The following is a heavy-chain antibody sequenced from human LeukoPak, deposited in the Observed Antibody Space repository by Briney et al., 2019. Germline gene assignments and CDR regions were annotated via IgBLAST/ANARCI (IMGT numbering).Heavy chain of an antibody. CDR2: INPSGGST. CDR3: ARTLIVGATGGFDY. J-gene: IGHJ4*02. D-gene: IGHD1-26*01. V-gene: IGHV1-46*01. CDR1: NSTFSG. Sequence: ASVKVSCKASNSTFSGMSWVRQAPGQGLEWMGIINPSGGSTSYAQKFQGRVTMTRDTSTSTVYMELSSLRSEDTAVYYCARTLIVGATGGFDYWGQGTLVTVSS.